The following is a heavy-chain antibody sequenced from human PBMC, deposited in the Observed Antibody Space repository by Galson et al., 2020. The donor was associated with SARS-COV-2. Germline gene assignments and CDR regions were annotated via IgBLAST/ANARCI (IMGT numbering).Heavy chain of an antibody. J-gene: IGHJ3*02. D-gene: IGHD3-22*01. CDR1: GFTFDDYA. Sequence: SLKISCAASGFTFDDYAMHWVRQAPGKGLEWVSGISWNNGSIGYADSVKGRFTISRDNAKNSLYLQMNSLRAEDTALYYCAKTNYYDSSGYAFDIWGQGTMVTVSS. CDR3: AKTNYYDSSGYAFDI. CDR2: ISWNNGSI. V-gene: IGHV3-9*01.